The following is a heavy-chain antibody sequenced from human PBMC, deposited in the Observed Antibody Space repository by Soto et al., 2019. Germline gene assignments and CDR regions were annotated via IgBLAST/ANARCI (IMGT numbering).Heavy chain of an antibody. J-gene: IGHJ6*03. V-gene: IGHV1-18*01. CDR3: ARDLGVPAPYYMDV. Sequence: ASLKVSCKASGYTFTSYGISWVRQAPGQGLEWMGWISAYNGNTNYAQKLQGRVTMTTDTSTSTAYMELRSLRSDDTAVYYCARDLGVPAPYYMDVWGKGTTVTVSS. CDR1: GYTFTSYG. CDR2: ISAYNGNT. D-gene: IGHD2-2*01.